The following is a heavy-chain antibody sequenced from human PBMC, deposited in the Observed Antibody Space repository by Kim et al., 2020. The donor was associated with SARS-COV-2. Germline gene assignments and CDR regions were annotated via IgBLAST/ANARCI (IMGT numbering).Heavy chain of an antibody. CDR2: ISYDGSNK. D-gene: IGHD6-13*01. CDR1: GFTFSSYA. Sequence: GGSLRLSCAASGFTFSSYAMHWVRQAPGKGLEWVAVISYDGSNKYYADSVKGRFTISRDNSKNTLYLQMNSLRAEDTAVYYCARDLGSSAPVFDYWGQGTLVTVSS. CDR3: ARDLGSSAPVFDY. V-gene: IGHV3-30*04. J-gene: IGHJ4*02.